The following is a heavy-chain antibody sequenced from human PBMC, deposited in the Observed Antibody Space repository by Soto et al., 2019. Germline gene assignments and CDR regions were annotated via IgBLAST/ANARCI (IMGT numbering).Heavy chain of an antibody. Sequence: PSETLSLTCTVSGGSISSGGYYWSWIRQHPGKGLEWIGYIYYSGSTYYNPSLKSRVTISVDTSKNQFSLKLSSVTAADTAVYYCARVWAYYYDSSGCTFDYWGQGTLVTVSS. J-gene: IGHJ4*02. D-gene: IGHD3-22*01. CDR1: GGSISSGGYY. CDR3: ARVWAYYYDSSGCTFDY. CDR2: IYYSGST. V-gene: IGHV4-31*03.